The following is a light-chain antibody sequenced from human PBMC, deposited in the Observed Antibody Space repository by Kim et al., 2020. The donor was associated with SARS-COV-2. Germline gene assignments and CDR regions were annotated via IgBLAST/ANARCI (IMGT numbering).Light chain of an antibody. V-gene: IGLV2-11*01. CDR1: SSDVGGYNY. Sequence: QSALTQPRSVSGSPGQSVTISCTGTSSDVGGYNYVSWYQQHPGKAPKLMIYDVSKRPSGVPDRFSDSKSGNTASLTISGLQAEDEADYYCCSYAGSYNWVFGGGTQLTVL. CDR3: CSYAGSYNWV. J-gene: IGLJ3*02. CDR2: DVS.